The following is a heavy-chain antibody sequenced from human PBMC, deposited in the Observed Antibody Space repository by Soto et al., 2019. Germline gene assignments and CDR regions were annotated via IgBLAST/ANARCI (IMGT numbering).Heavy chain of an antibody. V-gene: IGHV3-74*01. CDR3: ARDLVDTAGVDY. Sequence: PRGSLRVSCVSYRLTLSSYWMHWVRQAPGKGLVWVSRPNSDGSSRSYADCVKGRFTISRDNAKNTLYLQMNSLRAEDTAVYYCARDLVDTAGVDYWGQGTMVTVSS. CDR1: RLTLSSYW. J-gene: IGHJ4*02. CDR2: PNSDGSSR. D-gene: IGHD5-18*01.